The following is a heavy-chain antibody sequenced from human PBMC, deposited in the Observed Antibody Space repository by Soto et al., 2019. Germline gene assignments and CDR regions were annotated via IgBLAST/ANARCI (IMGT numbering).Heavy chain of an antibody. Sequence: PSETLSLTCTVSGGSISSSSYHWGWIRQPPGKGLEWIGTIYYSGSTYYNPSLRSRVTISVDTSKNQFSLKLSSVIAADTAVYFCARRSGKFDSWGQGTLVTVSS. D-gene: IGHD6-13*01. V-gene: IGHV4-39*01. CDR1: GGSISSSSYH. J-gene: IGHJ4*02. CDR3: ARRSGKFDS. CDR2: IYYSGST.